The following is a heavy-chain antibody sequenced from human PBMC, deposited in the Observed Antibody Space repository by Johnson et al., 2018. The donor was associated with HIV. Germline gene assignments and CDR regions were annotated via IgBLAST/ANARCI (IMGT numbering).Heavy chain of an antibody. D-gene: IGHD3-22*01. CDR3: ARAHYVSSGDLLKGGAFDN. CDR1: GFTFSSYA. V-gene: IGHV3-23*04. Sequence: MLLVESGGGLVQPGGSLRLSCAASGFTFSSYAMSWVRQAPGKGLEWVSAISGSGGSTYYADSVKGRLTISRDNSKNTLYLQMNSLRAEDKAVYYCARAHYVSSGDLLKGGAFDNWGQGTMVTVSS. CDR2: ISGSGGST. J-gene: IGHJ3*02.